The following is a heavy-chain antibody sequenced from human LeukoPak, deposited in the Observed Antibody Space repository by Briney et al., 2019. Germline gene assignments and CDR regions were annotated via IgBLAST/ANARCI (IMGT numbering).Heavy chain of an antibody. CDR1: GGSFSGYY. J-gene: IGHJ4*02. Sequence: SETLSLTCAVYGGSFSGYYWSWIRQPPGKGLEWIGEINHSGSTNYNPSLKSRVTISVDTSKNQFSLKLSSVTAADTAVYYCARPRRYSSGWYVSNYFDYWGQGTLVTVSS. D-gene: IGHD6-19*01. CDR2: INHSGST. CDR3: ARPRRYSSGWYVSNYFDY. V-gene: IGHV4-34*01.